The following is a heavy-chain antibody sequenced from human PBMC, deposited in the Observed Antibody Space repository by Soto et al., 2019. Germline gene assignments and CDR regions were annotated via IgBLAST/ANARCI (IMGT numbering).Heavy chain of an antibody. CDR3: ARGRSSSD. CDR2: IKEDGSDK. D-gene: IGHD6-6*01. Sequence: EVQLLESGGGLVQPGGSLRLSCAASGFTFSNSWMTWVRQAPGKGLEWVANIKEDGSDKYYVDSVKGRFTVARDNAKNSLYLQMDSLRVEDTAVYYCARGRSSSDWGQGNLVTVSS. CDR1: GFTFSNSW. J-gene: IGHJ4*02. V-gene: IGHV3-7*01.